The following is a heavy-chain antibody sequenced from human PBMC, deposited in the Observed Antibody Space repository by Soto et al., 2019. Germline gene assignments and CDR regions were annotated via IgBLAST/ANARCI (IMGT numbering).Heavy chain of an antibody. CDR2: IYHTGST. V-gene: IGHV4-4*02. CDR3: ARGLGYCLSTSCSFDI. CDR1: GGSISSRGW. Sequence: QVQLQESGPGLVKPSGALSLTCAVSGGSISSRGWWSWVRQPPGQGLEWIGEIYHTGSTNYNPSLKSRVTISIDKSKNQFSLNLSSVTAADTAFYYCARGLGYCLSTSCSFDIWGQGTIVTVSS. D-gene: IGHD2-2*01. J-gene: IGHJ3*02.